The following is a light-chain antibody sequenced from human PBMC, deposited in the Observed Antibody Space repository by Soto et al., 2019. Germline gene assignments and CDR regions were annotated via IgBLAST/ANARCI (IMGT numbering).Light chain of an antibody. V-gene: IGKV3D-15*01. CDR3: QQYNNWPAIT. CDR1: QSVSSK. CDR2: GAS. J-gene: IGKJ5*01. Sequence: ERVMTQSPATLSVSPGERATLSCRASQSVSSKLAWYQQKRGQAPRLLIYGASTRATGIPARFSGSGSGTEFTLTITSLKSEDFAVYYCQQYNNWPAITFGQGTRLEIK.